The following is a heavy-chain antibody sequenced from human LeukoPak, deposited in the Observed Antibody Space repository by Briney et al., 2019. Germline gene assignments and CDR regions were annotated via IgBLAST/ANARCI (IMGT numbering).Heavy chain of an antibody. J-gene: IGHJ3*02. D-gene: IGHD3-22*01. CDR2: IYPGDSDT. CDR3: AATYYHDSSGYLEGAFDI. V-gene: IGHV5-51*01. Sequence: GESLKISCKCSDCRVDSYWIVWVRQMPGKGLEWMGIIYPGDSDTRYSPSCQGQVTISAAKSISTAYLQWSSLKASDTAMYYCAATYYHDSSGYLEGAFDIWGQGTMVTVSS. CDR1: DCRVDSYW.